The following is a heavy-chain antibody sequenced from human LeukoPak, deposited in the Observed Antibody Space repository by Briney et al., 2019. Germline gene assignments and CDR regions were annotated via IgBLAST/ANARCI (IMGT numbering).Heavy chain of an antibody. V-gene: IGHV1-69*04. D-gene: IGHD1-1*01. J-gene: IGHJ4*02. CDR2: IIPILGIA. CDR3: ALYLMERNLGIDY. CDR1: GGTFSSYA. Sequence: SVKVSCKASGGTFSSYAISWVRQAPGQVLEWMGRIIPILGIANYAQKFQGRVTITADKSTSTAYMELSSLRSEDTAVYYCALYLMERNLGIDYWGQGTLVTVSS.